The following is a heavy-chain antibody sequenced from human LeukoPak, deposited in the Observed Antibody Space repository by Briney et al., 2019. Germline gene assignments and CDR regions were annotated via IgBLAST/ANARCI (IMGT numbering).Heavy chain of an antibody. CDR2: IYYSGST. CDR1: GGSISSYY. J-gene: IGHJ4*02. Sequence: SETLSLTCTVSGGSISSYYWSWIRQPPGKGLEWIGYIYYSGSTNCNPSLKSRVTISVDTSKNQFSLKLSSVTAADTAVYYCAEGGLPNDYWGQGTLVTVSS. CDR3: AEGGLPNDY. D-gene: IGHD1-26*01. V-gene: IGHV4-59*01.